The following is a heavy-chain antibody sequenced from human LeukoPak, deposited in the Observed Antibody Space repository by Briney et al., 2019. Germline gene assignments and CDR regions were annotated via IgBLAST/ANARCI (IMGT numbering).Heavy chain of an antibody. CDR2: INPSGGST. Sequence: ASAKDSCKASAYTFTSYYMHWLRHAPGQGLEWMGRINPSGGSTSYAQKFQGRVAMTRDTSTSTVYMELSSLRSEDTAVYYCARPYSSSWYYFDYWGQGTLVTVSS. CDR3: ARPYSSSWYYFDY. D-gene: IGHD6-13*01. V-gene: IGHV1-46*01. J-gene: IGHJ4*02. CDR1: AYTFTSYY.